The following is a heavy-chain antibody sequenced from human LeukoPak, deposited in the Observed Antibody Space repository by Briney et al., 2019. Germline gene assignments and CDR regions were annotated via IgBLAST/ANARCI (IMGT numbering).Heavy chain of an antibody. V-gene: IGHV3-21*01. Sequence: GGSLRLSCAASGSTFSSYSMNWIRQAPGKGLEWVSSMSSSSSYIYYADSVNGRFTISRDNANNSLYLQMNSLRADDTAVYYCARDRDSSTAAPGMNDYWGQGSLVTLSS. CDR2: MSSSSSYI. D-gene: IGHD6-13*01. CDR1: GSTFSSYS. J-gene: IGHJ4*02. CDR3: ARDRDSSTAAPGMNDY.